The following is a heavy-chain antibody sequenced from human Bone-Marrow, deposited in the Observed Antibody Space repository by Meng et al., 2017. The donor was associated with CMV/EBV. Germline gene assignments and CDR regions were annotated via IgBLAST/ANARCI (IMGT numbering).Heavy chain of an antibody. J-gene: IGHJ4*02. D-gene: IGHD2-2*01. Sequence: GESLKISCAATGFTFSSYSMNWVRQAPGKGLEWVSSISSSSSYIYYAGSVKGRFTISRDNAKNSLYLQMNSLRAEDTAVYYCARDQLLYFDHWGQGTLVTVYS. CDR1: GFTFSSYS. V-gene: IGHV3-21*01. CDR3: ARDQLLYFDH. CDR2: ISSSSSYI.